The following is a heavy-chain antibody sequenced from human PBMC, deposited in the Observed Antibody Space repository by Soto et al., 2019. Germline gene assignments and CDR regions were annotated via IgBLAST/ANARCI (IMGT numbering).Heavy chain of an antibody. D-gene: IGHD5-12*01. Sequence: PSETLSLTCTVSGGSISSGDYYWSWIHQPPGKGLEWIGYIYYSGSTYYNPSLKSRVTISVDTSKNQFSLKLSSVTAADTAVDYCARLRAGWLQAYYFDYWGQGTLVTVSS. V-gene: IGHV4-30-4*01. J-gene: IGHJ4*02. CDR2: IYYSGST. CDR1: GGSISSGDYY. CDR3: ARLRAGWLQAYYFDY.